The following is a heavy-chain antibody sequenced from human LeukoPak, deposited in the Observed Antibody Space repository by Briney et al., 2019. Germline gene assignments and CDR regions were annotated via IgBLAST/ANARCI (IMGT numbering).Heavy chain of an antibody. J-gene: IGHJ5*02. D-gene: IGHD6-19*01. CDR1: GYTFTSTG. Sequence: ASVKVSCKASGYTFTSTGICWVRQAPGQGLEWMGWVSAYNGNTNYAQKFQGRVTMTRDTSTSTVYMELSSLRSEDTAVYYCARGGYSSGQNWFDPWGQGTLVTVSS. CDR2: VSAYNGNT. V-gene: IGHV1-18*01. CDR3: ARGGYSSGQNWFDP.